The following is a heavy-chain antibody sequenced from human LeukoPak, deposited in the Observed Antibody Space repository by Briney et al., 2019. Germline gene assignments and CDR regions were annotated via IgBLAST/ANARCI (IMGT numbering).Heavy chain of an antibody. Sequence: ASVKVSCKVSGYTLTELSMHWVRQAPGKGLEWMGGFDPKDGETIYAQKFQGRVTMTEDTSTDTAYMELSSLRSEDTAVYYCATGSHLGGSGSYYAFDIWGQGTMVTVSS. V-gene: IGHV1-24*01. J-gene: IGHJ3*02. D-gene: IGHD3-10*01. CDR3: ATGSHLGGSGSYYAFDI. CDR2: FDPKDGET. CDR1: GYTLTELS.